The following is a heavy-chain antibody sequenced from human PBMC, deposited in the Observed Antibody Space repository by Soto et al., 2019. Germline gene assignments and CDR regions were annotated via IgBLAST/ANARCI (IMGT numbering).Heavy chain of an antibody. CDR1: GGSVRSNSW. CDR3: GCRVEDISYDYYGMDV. V-gene: IGHV4-4*02. CDR2: IHHREST. Sequence: SETRSLTCAVSGGSVRSNSWWFFVRQPPGKGLEWIGEIHHRESTNLNPSLKSRVTISVDRSKNEFSLKVKSVTAADTAVYYCGCRVEDISYDYYGMDVWGQGTTVTVSS. D-gene: IGHD2-15*01. J-gene: IGHJ6*02.